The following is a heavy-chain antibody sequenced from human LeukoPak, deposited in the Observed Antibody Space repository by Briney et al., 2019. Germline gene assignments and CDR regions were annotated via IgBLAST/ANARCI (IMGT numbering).Heavy chain of an antibody. CDR2: TRNKANSYAT. CDR3: ARVIGATKVDY. V-gene: IGHV3-72*01. Sequence: GGSLRLSCAASGFTFSSYAMSWVRQAPGKGLEWVGRTRNKANSYATEYAASVKGRFTISRDDSKNSLSLQMNDLKTEDTAVYYCARVIGATKVDYWGQGTLVTVSS. D-gene: IGHD3-16*01. CDR1: GFTFSSYA. J-gene: IGHJ4*02.